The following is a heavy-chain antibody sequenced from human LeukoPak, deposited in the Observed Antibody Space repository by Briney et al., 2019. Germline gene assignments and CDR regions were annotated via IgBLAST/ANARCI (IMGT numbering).Heavy chain of an antibody. J-gene: IGHJ6*02. CDR2: TYYRSKWYN. CDR3: ARDGGGSLHGMDV. V-gene: IGHV6-1*01. CDR1: GDSVSSNSAA. Sequence: SQTLSLTCAISGDSVSSNSAACNWIRQSPSRGLEWLGRTYYRSKWYNDYAVSVKSRITINPDTSKNQFSLQLNSVAAADTAVYYCARDGGGSLHGMDVWGQGTTVTVSS. D-gene: IGHD2-15*01.